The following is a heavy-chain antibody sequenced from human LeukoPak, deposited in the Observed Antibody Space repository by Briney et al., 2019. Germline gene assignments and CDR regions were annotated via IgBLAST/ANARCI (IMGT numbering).Heavy chain of an antibody. V-gene: IGHV3-66*02. J-gene: IGHJ6*03. Sequence: PGGSLRLSCAASGFTFSSYAMSWVRQAPGKGLEWVSVIYSGGSTYYADSVKGRFTISRDNSKNTLYLQMNSLRAEDTAVYYCARGLRELAYYYYYYYMDVWGKGTTVTVSS. CDR1: GFTFSSYA. CDR2: IYSGGST. CDR3: ARGLRELAYYYYYYYMDV. D-gene: IGHD3-10*01.